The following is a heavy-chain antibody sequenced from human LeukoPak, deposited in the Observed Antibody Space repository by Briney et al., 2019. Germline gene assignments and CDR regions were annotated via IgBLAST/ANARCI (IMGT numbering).Heavy chain of an antibody. CDR3: AKDAGGYYYYYMGV. J-gene: IGHJ6*03. D-gene: IGHD3-10*01. V-gene: IGHV3-9*01. Sequence: GGSLRLSCAASGFTFDDYAMHWVRQVPGKGLEWVSGISWNSGSVGYADSVKGRSTISRDNAKNSLYLQMNSLRAEDTALYYCAKDAGGYYYYYMGVWGKGTTVTISS. CDR1: GFTFDDYA. CDR2: ISWNSGSV.